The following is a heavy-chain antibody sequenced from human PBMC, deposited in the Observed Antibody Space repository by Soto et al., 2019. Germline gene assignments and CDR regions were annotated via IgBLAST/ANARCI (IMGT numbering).Heavy chain of an antibody. V-gene: IGHV6-1*01. D-gene: IGHD3-10*02. Sequence: SQTNSLTCTISGDSVSSISASWNWIRQSPSRGLEWLGRTYYRSKWTNDYAVSVKSRITINPDTSKNQFSLQLSSVTPEDTAMYYCLRGHRSLFDLWGQGYLVTVSS. CDR1: GDSVSSISAS. CDR3: LRGHRSLFDL. J-gene: IGHJ1*01. CDR2: TYYRSKWTN.